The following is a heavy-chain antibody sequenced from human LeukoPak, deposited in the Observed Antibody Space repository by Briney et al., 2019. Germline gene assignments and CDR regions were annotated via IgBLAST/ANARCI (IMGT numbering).Heavy chain of an antibody. V-gene: IGHV4-59*01. D-gene: IGHD6-19*01. J-gene: IGHJ4*02. CDR3: ARSERYSSGWYFYFDY. CDR2: VYYSGST. CDR1: GGSISTYY. Sequence: SETLSLTCTVSGGSISTYYWSWIRQPPGKGLEWIGYVYYSGSTNYNPSLKSRVTISIDTSKNQFSLNLSSVTAADTAVYYCARSERYSSGWYFYFDYWGQGTLVTVSS.